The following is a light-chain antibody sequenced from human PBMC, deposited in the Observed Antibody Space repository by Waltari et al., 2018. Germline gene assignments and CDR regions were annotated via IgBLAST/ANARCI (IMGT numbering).Light chain of an antibody. V-gene: IGKV3-11*01. CDR2: DAS. CDR1: QSVSSY. CDR3: QQRSDWPALT. Sequence: EIVLTQSPATLSLSPGDRATLSCRASQSVSSYLAWYQQKPGQAPRLLIYDASTRATGIPARFSGSGSGTDFTLTINSLEPEDFAVYYCQQRSDWPALTFGGGTKVEIK. J-gene: IGKJ4*01.